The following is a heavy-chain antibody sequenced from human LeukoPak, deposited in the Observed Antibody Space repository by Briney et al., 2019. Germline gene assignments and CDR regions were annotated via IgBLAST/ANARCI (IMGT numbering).Heavy chain of an antibody. Sequence: ASVKVSCKASGYTFTNYDISWVGQAPGQGVEGMGWISAYNGETNYAQKVQERVTMTTDTSTSTAYMELRSLRSDDTAVYYCARAGGGYDDSWGQGTLVAVSS. CDR3: ARAGGGYDDS. V-gene: IGHV1-18*04. CDR2: ISAYNGET. CDR1: GYTFTNYD. J-gene: IGHJ4*02. D-gene: IGHD5-12*01.